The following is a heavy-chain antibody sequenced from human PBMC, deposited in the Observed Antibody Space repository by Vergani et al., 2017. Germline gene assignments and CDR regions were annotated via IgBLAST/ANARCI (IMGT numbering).Heavy chain of an antibody. CDR1: GFTFSNYW. Sequence: EVQLVESGGGLVQPGGSLRLSCAASGFTFSNYWMSWVRQAPGEGLEWVANIKQDGSEKYYVDSVKGRFTISRDNARNSLFLQMNSLRAEDTAVDYCARGGGWWVGAFDIWGQGTLVSVSS. CDR2: IKQDGSEK. J-gene: IGHJ3*02. D-gene: IGHD2-15*01. V-gene: IGHV3-7*03. CDR3: ARGGGWWVGAFDI.